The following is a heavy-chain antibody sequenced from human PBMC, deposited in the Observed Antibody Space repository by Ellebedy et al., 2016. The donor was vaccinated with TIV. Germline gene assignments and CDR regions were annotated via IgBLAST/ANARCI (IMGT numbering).Heavy chain of an antibody. CDR3: AKGIVVLTHYYGMDV. J-gene: IGHJ6*02. D-gene: IGHD2-2*01. CDR1: GFTFSSYA. CDR2: ISNDASNK. V-gene: IGHV3-30*18. Sequence: GESLKISXAASGFTFSSYAMHWVRQAPGKGLEWVAVISNDASNKDHADSVKGRFTISRDNSNNTLYLQMNSLRPEDTAVFYCAKGIVVLTHYYGMDVWGQGTTVTVSS.